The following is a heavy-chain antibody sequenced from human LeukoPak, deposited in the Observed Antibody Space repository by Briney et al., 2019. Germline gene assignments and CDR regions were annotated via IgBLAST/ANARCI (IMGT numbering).Heavy chain of an antibody. CDR3: ARGHNYYYMDV. CDR1: GFTLSSYE. J-gene: IGHJ6*03. V-gene: IGHV3-48*03. Sequence: GGSLRLSCAASGFTLSSYEMTWVRQAPGKGLEWISYISGTGNTIYYADSVKGRFTISRDNAKNSLYLQMNSLTAEDTAVYYCARGHNYYYMDVWGKGTTVTVSS. CDR2: ISGTGNTI.